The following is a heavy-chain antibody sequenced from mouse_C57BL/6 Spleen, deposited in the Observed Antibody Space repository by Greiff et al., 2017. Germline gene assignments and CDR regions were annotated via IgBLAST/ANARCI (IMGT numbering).Heavy chain of an antibody. Sequence: QVQLQQSGAELVRPGSSVKLSCKASGYTFTSYWMHWVKQRPIQGLEWIGNIDPSDSETHYNQKFKDKATLTVDKSSSTAYMQLSSLTSEDSAVYYCASEGATTWGYFDVWGTGTTVTVSS. D-gene: IGHD3-1*01. V-gene: IGHV1-52*01. CDR2: IDPSDSET. CDR3: ASEGATTWGYFDV. CDR1: GYTFTSYW. J-gene: IGHJ1*03.